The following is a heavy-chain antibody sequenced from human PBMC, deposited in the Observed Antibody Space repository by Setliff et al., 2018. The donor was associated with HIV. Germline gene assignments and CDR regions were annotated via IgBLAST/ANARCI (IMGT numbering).Heavy chain of an antibody. Sequence: SETLSLTCAVYGGSFSGYYWSWIRQPPGKGLEWIGEVNHSGSTNYNPSLKSRVTISVDTSKNQFSLKLSSVTAADTAVYYCARSVRHRTVTMIVGRFDPWGQGALVTVSS. CDR1: GGSFSGYY. CDR2: VNHSGST. CDR3: ARSVRHRTVTMIVGRFDP. V-gene: IGHV4-34*01. J-gene: IGHJ5*02. D-gene: IGHD3-22*01.